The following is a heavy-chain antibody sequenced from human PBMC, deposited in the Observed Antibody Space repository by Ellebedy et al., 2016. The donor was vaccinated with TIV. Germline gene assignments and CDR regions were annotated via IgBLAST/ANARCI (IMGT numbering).Heavy chain of an antibody. CDR1: VGSFSGYY. CDR2: INHSGST. Sequence: SETLSLTXAVYVGSFSGYYWSWIRQPPGKGLEWIGEINHSGSTNYNPSLKSRVTISVDTSKNQFSLRLSSVTAADTAVYYCARGRGGYYYGSGTYAAYFDYWGQGTLVTVSS. J-gene: IGHJ4*02. CDR3: ARGRGGYYYGSGTYAAYFDY. V-gene: IGHV4-34*01. D-gene: IGHD3-10*01.